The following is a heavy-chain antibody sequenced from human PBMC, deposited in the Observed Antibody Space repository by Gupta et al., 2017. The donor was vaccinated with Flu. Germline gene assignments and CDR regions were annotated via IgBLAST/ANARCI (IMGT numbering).Heavy chain of an antibody. CDR3: ARREPWGDPSIDF. Sequence: IRQSPATGLEWIGHVYYSGRTYYNPSRRSRVSISIDTSKNQFSLNLTSGTAADTAVYFCARREPWGDPSIDFWGQGTLVTVSS. V-gene: IGHV4-39*01. J-gene: IGHJ4*02. CDR2: VYYSGRT. D-gene: IGHD1-26*01.